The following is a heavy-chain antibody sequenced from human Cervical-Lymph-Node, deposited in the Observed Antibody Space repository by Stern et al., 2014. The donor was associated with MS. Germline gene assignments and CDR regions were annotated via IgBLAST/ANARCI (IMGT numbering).Heavy chain of an antibody. V-gene: IGHV3-9*01. Sequence: EVQLVQSGGGLVQPGRTLRLSCAASGFTFDDYAMHSVRQAPGKGLAWVSGISWNSGSIGYADSVKGRFTISRDNAKNSLYLQMNSLRAEDTALYYCAKDLRSIAVAGIGYFDYWGQGTLVTVSS. CDR2: ISWNSGSI. CDR3: AKDLRSIAVAGIGYFDY. J-gene: IGHJ4*02. D-gene: IGHD6-19*01. CDR1: GFTFDDYA.